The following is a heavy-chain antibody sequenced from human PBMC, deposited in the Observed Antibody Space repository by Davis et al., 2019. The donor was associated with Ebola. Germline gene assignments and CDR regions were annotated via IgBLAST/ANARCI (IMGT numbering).Heavy chain of an antibody. CDR2: IYYSGST. V-gene: IGHV4-59*01. D-gene: IGHD3-10*01. Sequence: PSETLSLTCTVSGGSISSYYCSWIRQPPGKGLEWIGYIYYSGSTNYNPSLKSRVTISVDTSKNQFSLKLSSVTAADTAVYYCARGGYYGSGDWGQGTLVTVSS. CDR3: ARGGYYGSGD. J-gene: IGHJ4*02. CDR1: GGSISSYY.